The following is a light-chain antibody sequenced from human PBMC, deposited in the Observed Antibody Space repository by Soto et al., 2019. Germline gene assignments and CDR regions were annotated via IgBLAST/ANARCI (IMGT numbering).Light chain of an antibody. Sequence: QSALTQPASVSGSPGQSITISCTGTDSDVGNYNYVSWYQQHPGKAPKLMLFEVSNRPSGVSNRFSGSKSGNTASLTISGLQSEDEADYYCTSLSTSGTVVFGGGTQLTVL. J-gene: IGLJ2*01. V-gene: IGLV2-14*01. CDR1: DSDVGNYNY. CDR2: EVS. CDR3: TSLSTSGTVV.